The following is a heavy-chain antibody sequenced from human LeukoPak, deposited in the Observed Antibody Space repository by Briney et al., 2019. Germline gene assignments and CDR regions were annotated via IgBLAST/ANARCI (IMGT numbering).Heavy chain of an antibody. CDR2: IYSGGST. CDR3: AKESSSGWYRQRSYFQH. CDR1: GFTVSSNY. J-gene: IGHJ1*01. Sequence: GGSLRLSCAASGFTVSSNYMSWVRQAPGKGLEWVSVIYSGGSTYYADSVKGRFTISRDNSKNSLYLQMNSLRTEDTALYYCAKESSSGWYRQRSYFQHWGQGTLVTVSS. D-gene: IGHD6-19*01. V-gene: IGHV3-53*05.